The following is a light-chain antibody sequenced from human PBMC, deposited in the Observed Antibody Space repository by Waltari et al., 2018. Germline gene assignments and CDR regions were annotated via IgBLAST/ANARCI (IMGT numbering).Light chain of an antibody. J-gene: IGLJ2*01. CDR2: SND. V-gene: IGLV1-44*01. CDR3: ARWDDRLTGVV. Sequence: QSVLTQPPSASGAPGQRVTISRSGTYSNIGSNIVTWYQQLPGTSPKLLIYSNDYPPTGVPDRFSGSKSGPSASLAISGLQSEDEADYYCARWDDRLTGVVFGGGTRVTVL. CDR1: YSNIGSNI.